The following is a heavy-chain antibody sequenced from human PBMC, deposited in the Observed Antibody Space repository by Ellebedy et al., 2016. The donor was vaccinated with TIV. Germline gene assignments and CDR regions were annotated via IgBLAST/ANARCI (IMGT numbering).Heavy chain of an antibody. Sequence: GGSLRLXXAASGFTFSSYSMNWVRQAPGKGLEWVSSISSSSSYIYYADSVKGRFTISRDNAKNSLYLQMNSLRAEDTAVYYCAREDTMVRGIDVWGQGTTVTVSS. CDR1: GFTFSSYS. J-gene: IGHJ6*02. CDR3: AREDTMVRGIDV. V-gene: IGHV3-21*01. CDR2: ISSSSSYI. D-gene: IGHD3-10*01.